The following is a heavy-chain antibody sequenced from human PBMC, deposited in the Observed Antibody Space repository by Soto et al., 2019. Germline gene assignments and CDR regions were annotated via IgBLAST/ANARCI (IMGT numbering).Heavy chain of an antibody. CDR1: GFTFSDYA. J-gene: IGHJ3*01. CDR2: ISTTGGLA. CDR3: VRSVRSLDF. D-gene: IGHD3-10*01. Sequence: GGSLRLSCTASGFTFSDYAMNWVRRAPGKGLEWVSTISTTGGLANYADSVRGRFTISRDNSKSTIYLQMNSLRADDTALYNCVRSVRSLDFWGRGTMVTVSS. V-gene: IGHV3-23*05.